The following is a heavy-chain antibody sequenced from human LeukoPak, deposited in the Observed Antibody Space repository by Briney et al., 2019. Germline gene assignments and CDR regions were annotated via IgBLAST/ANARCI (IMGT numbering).Heavy chain of an antibody. J-gene: IGHJ4*02. D-gene: IGHD6-19*01. CDR1: GGSFSGYY. V-gene: IGHV4-34*01. Sequence: ASETLSLTCAVYGGSFSGYYWSWIRQPPGKGLEWIGEINHSGSTNYNPSLKSRVTISVDTSKNQFSLKLSSVTAADTAVYYCARIGAIAVAGAFDYWGQGTLVIVSS. CDR3: ARIGAIAVAGAFDY. CDR2: INHSGST.